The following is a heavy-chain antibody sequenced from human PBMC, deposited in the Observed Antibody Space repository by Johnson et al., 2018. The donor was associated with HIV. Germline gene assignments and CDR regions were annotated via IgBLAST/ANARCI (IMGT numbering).Heavy chain of an antibody. CDR1: GFTFDDYG. CDR2: INWNGDST. J-gene: IGHJ3*02. D-gene: IGHD2-15*01. Sequence: VQLVESGGGVVQPGRSLRLSCAASGFTFDDYGMSWVRQAPGKGLEWVSGINWNGDSTGYADSVKGRVTISRDNAKKSLYLLMNNQRAEDTAVYFCAKGIGPYLPVAAFDIWGQGTMVTVSS. CDR3: AKGIGPYLPVAAFDI. V-gene: IGHV3-20*04.